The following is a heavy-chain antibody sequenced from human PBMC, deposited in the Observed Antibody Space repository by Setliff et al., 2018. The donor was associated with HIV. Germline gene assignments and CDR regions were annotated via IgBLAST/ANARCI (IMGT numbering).Heavy chain of an antibody. CDR1: GLTFSNYW. J-gene: IGHJ4*02. V-gene: IGHV3-7*03. CDR2: IKQDGSEE. Sequence: GGSLRLSCAASGLTFSNYWMNWVRQAPGRGLEWVANIKQDGSEEYCVDSVKGRFTISRDNSKNTLYLQMNSLRAEDTAVYYCATRIQLCYWGQGTLVTVSS. CDR3: ATRIQLCY. D-gene: IGHD5-18*01.